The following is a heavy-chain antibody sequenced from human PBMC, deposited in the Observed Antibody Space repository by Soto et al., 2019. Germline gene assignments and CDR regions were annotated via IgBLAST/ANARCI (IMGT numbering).Heavy chain of an antibody. CDR1: GGSISSGGYY. Sequence: LSLTCTVSGGSISSGGYYWSWIRQHPGKGLEWIGYVYYTGSTYYNPSLMSRLTISVDTSKNQFSLKLTSVTAAETAVYYCVRTARQGAVAPHWFDRWGQGTQVTV. CDR2: VYYTGST. CDR3: VRTARQGAVAPHWFDR. V-gene: IGHV4-30-4*08. D-gene: IGHD2-21*02. J-gene: IGHJ5*02.